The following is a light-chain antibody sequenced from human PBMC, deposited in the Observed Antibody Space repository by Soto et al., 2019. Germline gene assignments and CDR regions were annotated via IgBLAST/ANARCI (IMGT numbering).Light chain of an antibody. J-gene: IGLJ1*01. V-gene: IGLV2-11*01. Sequence: QSALTQPRSVSGSPGQSVTISCTGTSSDVGGHNYVSWYQQHPGKAPKVMIYDVSERPSGVPDRFSGSKSGNTASLTISGLQAEDEADYYCCSYAGSPRYVLGTGTKLNVL. CDR3: CSYAGSPRYV. CDR1: SSDVGGHNY. CDR2: DVS.